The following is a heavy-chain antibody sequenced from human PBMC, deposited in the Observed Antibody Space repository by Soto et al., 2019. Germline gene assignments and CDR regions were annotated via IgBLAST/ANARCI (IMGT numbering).Heavy chain of an antibody. CDR1: GYTFTSYD. CDR3: ARVFTVRRGSGSDY. D-gene: IGHD1-26*01. Sequence: ASVKVSCKTSGYTFTSYDIHWVRQATGQGLEWMGWMNPYSGNTGYAPKFQGRVTMTRNTSISTAYMELSSLRSEDTAVYYCARVFTVRRGSGSDYWGRGTPVTVPQ. J-gene: IGHJ4*02. CDR2: MNPYSGNT. V-gene: IGHV1-8*01.